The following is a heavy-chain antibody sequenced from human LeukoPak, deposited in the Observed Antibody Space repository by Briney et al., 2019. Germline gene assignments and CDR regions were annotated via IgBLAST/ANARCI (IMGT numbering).Heavy chain of an antibody. Sequence: ASVKVSCKASGYTFTGYYMHWVRQAPGQGLEWMGRIIPNSGGTNYAQKFQGRVTMTRDTSISTAYMDLSRLRSDDTAVYYCARAGGDGYNYEVYWGQGTLVTVSS. CDR3: ARAGGDGYNYEVY. V-gene: IGHV1-2*06. CDR2: IIPNSGGT. J-gene: IGHJ4*02. CDR1: GYTFTGYY. D-gene: IGHD5-24*01.